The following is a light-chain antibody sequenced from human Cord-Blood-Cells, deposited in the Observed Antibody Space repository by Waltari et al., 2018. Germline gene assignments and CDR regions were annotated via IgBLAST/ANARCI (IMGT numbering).Light chain of an antibody. CDR3: QQRSNWPRT. V-gene: IGKV3-11*01. J-gene: IGKJ4*01. CDR2: DAS. CDR1: QSVSSY. Sequence: EIVLIQSPATLSLSPGERATLSCRASQSVSSYLAWYPQKPGRAPRLLIYDASNRATGTPARFSGSGSGTDFTLTISSLEPEDFAVYYCQQRSNWPRTFGGGTKVEIK.